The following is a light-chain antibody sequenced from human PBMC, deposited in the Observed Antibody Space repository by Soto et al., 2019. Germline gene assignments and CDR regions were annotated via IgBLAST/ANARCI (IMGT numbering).Light chain of an antibody. CDR1: QSINNW. Sequence: DIQMTQSPSTLSASVGDRVTITCRASQSINNWLAWYQQKPGKAPKFLIYDASNLESGVPSRFSGSASVTEFTLTISSLQPDDFATYYCQQYDNYPLTFGGGTKVDI. V-gene: IGKV1-5*01. CDR2: DAS. CDR3: QQYDNYPLT. J-gene: IGKJ4*01.